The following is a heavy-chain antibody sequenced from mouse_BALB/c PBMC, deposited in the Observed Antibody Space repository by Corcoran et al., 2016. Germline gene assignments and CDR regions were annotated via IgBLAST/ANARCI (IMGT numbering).Heavy chain of an antibody. CDR1: GFNIKDTY. Sequence: EVQLQQSGAELVKPGASVKLSCTASGFNIKDTYMHWVKQRHEQGLEWIGRIDPANGNTKYDPKFQGKATITAATSANTAYLQLSSLTSEDTAVYYCANWDWYFDVWGAGTTVTVSS. D-gene: IGHD4-1*01. CDR3: ANWDWYFDV. J-gene: IGHJ1*01. CDR2: IDPANGNT. V-gene: IGHV14-3*02.